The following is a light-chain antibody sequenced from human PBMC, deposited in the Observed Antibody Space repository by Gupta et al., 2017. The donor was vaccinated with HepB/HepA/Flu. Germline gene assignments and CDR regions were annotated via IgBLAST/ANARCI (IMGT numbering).Light chain of an antibody. CDR1: TGAVTSGHY. CDR3: RLDGGGPSV. J-gene: IGLJ1*01. V-gene: IGLV7-43*01. CDR2: NTN. Sequence: QPVVTQEPSLTVSPGGTVTLTCASSTGAVTSGHYPNWFQQKPGQAPRALIYNTNSRHSGTPARFSGSLLGAKAALTLAGVQTEDEADYYCRLDGGGPSVFGSGTKVTVL.